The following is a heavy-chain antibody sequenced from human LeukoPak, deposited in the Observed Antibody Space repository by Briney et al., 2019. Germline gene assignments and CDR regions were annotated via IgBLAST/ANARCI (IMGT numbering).Heavy chain of an antibody. Sequence: ASVKVSCKVSGFTLADLSMHWVRQAPGKGLEWVGGFDRKDGDTIYAQRFRGRVTLTEDTSTGTAYMDLSSLSADDTAVYYCATGVFCATTTCPGYQHYYYFMDVWGKGTTVTVSS. V-gene: IGHV1-24*01. D-gene: IGHD2-2*01. J-gene: IGHJ6*03. CDR3: ATGVFCATTTCPGYQHYYYFMDV. CDR1: GFTLADLS. CDR2: FDRKDGDT.